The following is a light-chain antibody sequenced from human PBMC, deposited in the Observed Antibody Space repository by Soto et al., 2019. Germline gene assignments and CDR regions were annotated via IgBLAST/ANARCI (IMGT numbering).Light chain of an antibody. J-gene: IGLJ1*01. CDR3: SSYAGSNNFEV. Sequence: QSVLTQPPSASGSPGQSVTISCTGTSSDVGGYNYVSWYQQHPGKAPKLMIYEVSKRPSGVPDRFSGSKSGNTASLAVSVLQAGDESDYYCSSYAGSNNFEVFGTGTKLTVL. CDR2: EVS. CDR1: SSDVGGYNY. V-gene: IGLV2-8*01.